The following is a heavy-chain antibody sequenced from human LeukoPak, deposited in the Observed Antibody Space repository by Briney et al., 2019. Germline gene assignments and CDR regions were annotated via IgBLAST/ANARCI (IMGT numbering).Heavy chain of an antibody. Sequence: SETLSLTCTVSGGSISSTDYYWGWLRQPPGKGLDWIVSIYYSGRTYYNSSLKSRVIISVDTYKNRFFLEIKFVTAADAAVYSWATNGNPGRNWFDRWGQGTLVTVSS. J-gene: IGHJ5*02. V-gene: IGHV4-39*01. D-gene: IGHD1-26*01. CDR1: GGSISSTDYY. CDR3: ATNGNPGRNWFDR. CDR2: IYYSGRT.